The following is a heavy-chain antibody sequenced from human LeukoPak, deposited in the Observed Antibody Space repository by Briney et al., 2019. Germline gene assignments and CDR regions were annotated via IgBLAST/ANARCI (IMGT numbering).Heavy chain of an antibody. J-gene: IGHJ3*02. CDR3: AREPPGNDYGDYGGTGAFDI. Sequence: SVKVSCKASGGTLSSYAISWVRQAPGQGLEWMGRIIPIFGTANYAQKFQGRVTITTDESTSTAYMELSSLRSEDTAVYYCAREPPGNDYGDYGGTGAFDIWGQGTMVTVSS. CDR1: GGTLSSYA. V-gene: IGHV1-69*05. CDR2: IIPIFGTA. D-gene: IGHD4-17*01.